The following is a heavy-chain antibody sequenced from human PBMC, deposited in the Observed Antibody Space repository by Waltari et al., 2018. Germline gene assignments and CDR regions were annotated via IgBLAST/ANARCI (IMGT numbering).Heavy chain of an antibody. Sequence: EVQLVESGGGLIQPGGSLRLSCAASGFTVGSNSMTCVRQAPGKGLEWVSVIYSGGTTYYADSVKGRFTISRDNSKNTLYLQMNRLTAEDTAVYYCARATYSYGSGSYPFDYWGQGTLVTVSS. CDR2: IYSGGTT. CDR1: GFTVGSNS. D-gene: IGHD3-10*01. CDR3: ARATYSYGSGSYPFDY. V-gene: IGHV3-53*01. J-gene: IGHJ4*02.